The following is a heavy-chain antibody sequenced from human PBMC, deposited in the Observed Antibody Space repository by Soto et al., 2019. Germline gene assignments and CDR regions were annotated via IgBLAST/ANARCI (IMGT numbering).Heavy chain of an antibody. CDR1: GGSISSSNW. CDR2: IYHSGST. CDR3: ERDSGSSWYKDAFDI. D-gene: IGHD6-13*01. Sequence: QVQLQESGPGLVKPSGTLSLTCAVSGGSISSSNWWSWVRQPPGKGLEWIGEIYHSGSTNYNPSLKKRVTISVDKSKKRYSLKLSYVTAADTAVYYCERDSGSSWYKDAFDIWGQGTMVTVSS. V-gene: IGHV4-4*02. J-gene: IGHJ3*02.